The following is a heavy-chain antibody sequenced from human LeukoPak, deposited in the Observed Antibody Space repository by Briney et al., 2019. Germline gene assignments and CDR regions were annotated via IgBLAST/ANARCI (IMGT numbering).Heavy chain of an antibody. CDR3: ARVWSSSWDFDY. J-gene: IGHJ4*02. CDR2: INWNGGST. Sequence: GGSLRLSCAVSGFTFDDYGMSWVRQAPGKGLEWVSGINWNGGSTGYADSVKGRFTISRDNAKNSLYLQMNSLRAEDTALYYCARVWSSSWDFDYWGQGTLVTVSS. D-gene: IGHD6-13*01. V-gene: IGHV3-20*04. CDR1: GFTFDDYG.